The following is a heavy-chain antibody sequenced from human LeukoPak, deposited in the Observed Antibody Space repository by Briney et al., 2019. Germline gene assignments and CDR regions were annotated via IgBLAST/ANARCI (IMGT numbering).Heavy chain of an antibody. D-gene: IGHD6-13*01. CDR1: GGSISSTNW. CDR2: IYHSGTT. J-gene: IGHJ4*02. Sequence: PSETLSLTCTVSGGSISSTNWWSWVRQPPGKGLEYIGEIYHSGTTNYNPSLKSRVTIAVDKSKNQFSLKLTSLTAADTAVYYCARASGYSNRYFDYWGQGTLVTVSS. CDR3: ARASGYSNRYFDY. V-gene: IGHV4-4*02.